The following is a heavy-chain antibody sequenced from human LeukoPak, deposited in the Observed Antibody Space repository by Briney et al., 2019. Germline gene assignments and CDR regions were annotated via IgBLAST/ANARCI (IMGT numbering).Heavy chain of an antibody. CDR3: ARTYSSEEDYFDY. D-gene: IGHD6-19*01. CDR2: IYYSGST. V-gene: IGHV4-59*08. CDR1: GGSISSYY. J-gene: IGHJ4*02. Sequence: SETRSLTCTVSGGSISSYYWSWIRQPPGKGLEWMGYIYYSGSTNYNPSLKSRVTISVDTSKNQFSLKLSSVTAADTAVYYCARTYSSEEDYFDYWGQGTLVTVSS.